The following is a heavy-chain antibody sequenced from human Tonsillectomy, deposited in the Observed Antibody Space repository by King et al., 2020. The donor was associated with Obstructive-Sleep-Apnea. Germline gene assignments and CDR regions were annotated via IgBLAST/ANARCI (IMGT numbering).Heavy chain of an antibody. J-gene: IGHJ6*02. CDR2: VYYSGIT. CDR3: AGTPGSGMDV. Sequence: QLQESGPGLVKPSQTLSLTCTVSGGSISSGDYYWSWIRQPPGKGLEWIGYVYYSGITYYNQSLKSRVTIAVDTSKNQLSLKLISVTAADTAVYYCAGTPGSGMDVWGQGTTVTVSS. D-gene: IGHD1-1*01. V-gene: IGHV4-30-4*01. CDR1: GGSISSGDYY.